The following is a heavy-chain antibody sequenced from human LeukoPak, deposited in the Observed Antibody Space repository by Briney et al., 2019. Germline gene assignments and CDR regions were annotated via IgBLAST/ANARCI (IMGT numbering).Heavy chain of an antibody. J-gene: IGHJ4*02. CDR1: GFTFSNYD. V-gene: IGHV3-23*01. Sequence: GGSLRLSCAASGFTFSNYDVTWIRQAPGKGLEWVSVINYSGVSTNYADSVKGRFTISRDNSKNTVYLQMNSLRVEDAAVYYCAKDQNWEGGYWGQGTLVTVSS. CDR3: AKDQNWEGGY. D-gene: IGHD7-27*01. CDR2: INYSGVST.